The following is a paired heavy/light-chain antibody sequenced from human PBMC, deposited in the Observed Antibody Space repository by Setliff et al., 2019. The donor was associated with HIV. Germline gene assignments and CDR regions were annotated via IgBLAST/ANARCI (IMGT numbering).Light chain of an antibody. V-gene: IGLV2-23*01. CDR3: CSYAGSVL. Sequence: QSALTQPASVSGSPGQSITISCTGTSSDVGNYNLVSWYQQHPGKAPKLMIFEGSKRPSGVSNRFSGSKSGNTASLTISGLQPEDEADYYCCSYAGSVLFGGGTKLTVL. J-gene: IGLJ2*01. CDR1: SSDVGNYNL. CDR2: EGS.
Heavy chain of an antibody. CDR1: GFTFSSYG. CDR3: ARDSTVMPLDY. Sequence: EVQLVESGGGLVQPGGSLRLSCAASGFTFSSYGMNWVRQAPGTGLEWVSYISTSGSTIYYADSVKGRFTISRDSAKSSLYLQMNSLRAEDTAVYYCARDSTVMPLDYWGQGTLVTVSS. V-gene: IGHV3-48*01. J-gene: IGHJ4*02. CDR2: ISTSGSTI. D-gene: IGHD4-4*01.